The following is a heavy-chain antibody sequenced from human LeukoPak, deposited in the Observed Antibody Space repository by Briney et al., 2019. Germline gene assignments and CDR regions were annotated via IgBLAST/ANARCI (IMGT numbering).Heavy chain of an antibody. CDR2: IYSGGRT. Sequence: GGSLRLSCAAPRFTVSSNYMSWVRQAPGKGLEWVSVIYSGGRTYYADSVKGRFTISRDNSKNTLYLQMNSLRVEDTAVYYCARGRFLGWLDAFDIWGQGTMVTVSS. CDR1: RFTVSSNY. CDR3: ARGRFLGWLDAFDI. D-gene: IGHD3-3*01. V-gene: IGHV3-66*01. J-gene: IGHJ3*02.